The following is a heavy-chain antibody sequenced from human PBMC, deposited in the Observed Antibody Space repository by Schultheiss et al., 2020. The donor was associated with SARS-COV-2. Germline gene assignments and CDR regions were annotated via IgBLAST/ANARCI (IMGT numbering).Heavy chain of an antibody. D-gene: IGHD3-22*01. CDR2: ISTSGGTK. J-gene: IGHJ4*02. CDR1: GFTFSSSA. V-gene: IGHV3-48*01. Sequence: GGSLRLSCAASGFTFSSSAMNWVRQAPGKGLEWVSYISTSGGTKYYADSVKGRFTISRDNSKNTLYLQMNSLRAEDTAVYYCARGSGYYRYWGQGTLVTVSS. CDR3: ARGSGYYRY.